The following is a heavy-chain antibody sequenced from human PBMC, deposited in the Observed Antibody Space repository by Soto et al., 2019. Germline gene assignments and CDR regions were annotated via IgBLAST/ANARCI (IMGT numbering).Heavy chain of an antibody. D-gene: IGHD2-15*01. V-gene: IGHV3-23*01. Sequence: PGGSLRLSCAASGFTFSAYVMSWVRQAPGKGLEWVSRITSSGGGTYYADSVKGRFTVSRDNSKNTLYLQMNSLRAEDTAVYYCAEVVVAAIWGQGTLVTVSS. J-gene: IGHJ4*02. CDR3: AEVVVAAI. CDR1: GFTFSAYV. CDR2: ITSSGGGT.